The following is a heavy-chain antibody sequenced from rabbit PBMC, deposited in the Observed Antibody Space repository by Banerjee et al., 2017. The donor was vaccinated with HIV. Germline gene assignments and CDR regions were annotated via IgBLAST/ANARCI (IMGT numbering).Heavy chain of an antibody. D-gene: IGHD7-1*01. CDR1: GFSFSNKYV. CDR3: ARESYAGYAGYGYNL. CDR2: INTSSGNT. J-gene: IGHJ4*01. Sequence: QEQLEESGGGLVKPGGTLTLTCTASGFSFSNKYVMCWVRQAPGKGLEWIACINTSSGNTVYANSVKGRFTISSDNAQNTVFLQMTSLTASDTATYFCARESYAGYAGYGYNLWGQGTLVTVS. V-gene: IGHV1S43*01.